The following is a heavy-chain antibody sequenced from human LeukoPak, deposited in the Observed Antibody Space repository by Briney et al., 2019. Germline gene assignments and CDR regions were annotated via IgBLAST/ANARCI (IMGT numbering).Heavy chain of an antibody. CDR1: GYTFTGYY. CDR3: ARVGSYGDYVFDY. V-gene: IGHV1-2*02. J-gene: IGHJ4*02. Sequence: ASVKVSCKASGYTFTGYYMHWVRQAPGQGLEWMGWINPNSGGTNYAQKFQGRVTMTRDTSISTAYMELSRLRSDDTAVYCCARVGSYGDYVFDYWGQGTLVTVSS. D-gene: IGHD4-17*01. CDR2: INPNSGGT.